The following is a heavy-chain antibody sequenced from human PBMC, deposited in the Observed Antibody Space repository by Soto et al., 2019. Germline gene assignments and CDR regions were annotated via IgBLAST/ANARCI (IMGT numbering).Heavy chain of an antibody. J-gene: IGHJ6*02. CDR2: ITGSGGST. Sequence: GGSLRLSCAASGFTFSSYAMSWVRQAPGKGLEWVSTITGSGGSTYYADSVKGRFTISRDNSKNTLYLQMNSLRAEDTAVYYCARGFYYYDSSGYYPGGMDVWGQGTTVT. CDR1: GFTFSSYA. CDR3: ARGFYYYDSSGYYPGGMDV. V-gene: IGHV3-23*01. D-gene: IGHD3-22*01.